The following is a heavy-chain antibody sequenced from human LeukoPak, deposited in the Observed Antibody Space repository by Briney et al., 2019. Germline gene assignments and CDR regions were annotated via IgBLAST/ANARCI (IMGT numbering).Heavy chain of an antibody. V-gene: IGHV3-7*01. D-gene: IGHD3-10*01. J-gene: IGHJ4*02. Sequence: GGSLRLSCAASGFTFSSYWMNWVRQAPGKGLEWVANIKQDGSEKYVDSVKGRFTISRDNAKNSLYLQMNSLRAGDTAVYYCARDRGFGELDYWGQGTLVTVSS. CDR2: IKQDGSEK. CDR3: ARDRGFGELDY. CDR1: GFTFSSYW.